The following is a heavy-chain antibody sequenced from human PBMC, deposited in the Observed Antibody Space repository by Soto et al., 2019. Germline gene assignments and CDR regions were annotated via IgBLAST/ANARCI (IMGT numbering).Heavy chain of an antibody. Sequence: GASVKVSCKASGYTFTGYYMHWVRQAPGQGLEWMGWINPNSGGTNYAQKFQGRVTMTRDTSISTAYMELSRLRSDDTAVYYCARGGRCSSTSCHRRYYYGMDVWGKGTTVTVSS. D-gene: IGHD2-2*02. V-gene: IGHV1-2*02. CDR3: ARGGRCSSTSCHRRYYYGMDV. CDR2: INPNSGGT. CDR1: GYTFTGYY. J-gene: IGHJ6*04.